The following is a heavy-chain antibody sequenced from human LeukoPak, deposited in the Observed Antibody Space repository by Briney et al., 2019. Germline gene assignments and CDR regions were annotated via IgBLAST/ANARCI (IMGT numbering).Heavy chain of an antibody. CDR1: GFTFSSYA. V-gene: IGHV3-23*01. CDR2: ISGSGGST. CDR3: AKDGGMTTEDHDAFDI. D-gene: IGHD4-17*01. J-gene: IGHJ3*02. Sequence: GGSLRLSCAASGFTFSSYAMSWVRQAPGKGLEWVSAISGSGGSTYYADSVKGRFTISRDNSKNTFYLQMNSLKREDTAVYYCAKDGGMTTEDHDAFDIWGQGTLVTVSS.